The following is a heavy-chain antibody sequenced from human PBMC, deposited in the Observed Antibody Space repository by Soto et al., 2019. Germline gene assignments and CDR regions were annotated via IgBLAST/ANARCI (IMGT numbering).Heavy chain of an antibody. Sequence: GGSLRLSCAASGFTFSSYAMHWVRQAPGKGLEYVSAISSNGGSTYYANSVKGRFTISRDNSKNTLYLQMGSLRAEDMAVYYCAREPEEVRGVFDYWGQGTLVTVSS. CDR3: AREPEEVRGVFDY. V-gene: IGHV3-64*01. CDR1: GFTFSSYA. J-gene: IGHJ4*02. CDR2: ISSNGGST. D-gene: IGHD3-10*01.